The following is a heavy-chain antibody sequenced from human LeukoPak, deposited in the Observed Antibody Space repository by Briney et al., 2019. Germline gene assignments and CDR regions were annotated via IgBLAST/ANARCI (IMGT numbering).Heavy chain of an antibody. CDR3: ARGRTAAAY. Sequence: SETLSLTCAVYGGSFSGYYWSWIRQPPGKGLEWIGEINHSGSTNYNPSLKSRVTISVDTSKNQFSLKLSSVTAADTAVYYCARGRTAAAYWGQGTLVTVSS. CDR2: INHSGST. D-gene: IGHD6-13*01. J-gene: IGHJ4*02. CDR1: GGSFSGYY. V-gene: IGHV4-34*01.